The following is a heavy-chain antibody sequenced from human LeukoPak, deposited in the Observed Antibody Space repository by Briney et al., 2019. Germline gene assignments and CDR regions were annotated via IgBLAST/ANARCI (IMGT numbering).Heavy chain of an antibody. CDR3: ARASVPPIVVVTAIEDYFDY. J-gene: IGHJ4*02. Sequence: ASVKVSCKASGYTFTGYYMHWVRQAPGQGLEWMGWTNPNSGGTNYAQKFQGRVTMTRDTSISTAYMELSRLRSDDTAVYYCARASVPPIVVVTAIEDYFDYWGQGTLVTVSS. CDR1: GYTFTGYY. CDR2: TNPNSGGT. V-gene: IGHV1-2*02. D-gene: IGHD2-21*02.